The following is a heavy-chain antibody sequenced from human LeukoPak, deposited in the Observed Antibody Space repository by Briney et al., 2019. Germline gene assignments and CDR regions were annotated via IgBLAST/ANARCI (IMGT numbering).Heavy chain of an antibody. V-gene: IGHV4-39*07. CDR3: ASSRDGYNLNDY. CDR2: IYYSGST. Sequence: SETLSLTCTVSGGSISSSSYYWGWIRQPPGKGLDWVGSIYYSGSTYYNPSLKSRVTISVDTSKNQFSLKLSSVTAADTAVYYCASSRDGYNLNDYWGQGTLVTVSS. D-gene: IGHD5-24*01. CDR1: GGSISSSSYY. J-gene: IGHJ4*02.